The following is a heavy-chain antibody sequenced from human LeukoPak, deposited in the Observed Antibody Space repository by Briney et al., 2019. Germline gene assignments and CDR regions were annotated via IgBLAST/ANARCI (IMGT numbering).Heavy chain of an antibody. CDR3: ARDFRRDRGGDCYPFDY. CDR2: ISSSSSYI. Sequence: GGSLRLSCAASGFTFSSYSMNWVRQAPGKGLEWVSSISSSSSYIYYADSVKGRFTISRDNAKNSLYLQMNSLRAEDTAVYYCARDFRRDRGGDCYPFDYWGQGTLVTVSS. CDR1: GFTFSSYS. D-gene: IGHD2-21*02. J-gene: IGHJ4*02. V-gene: IGHV3-21*01.